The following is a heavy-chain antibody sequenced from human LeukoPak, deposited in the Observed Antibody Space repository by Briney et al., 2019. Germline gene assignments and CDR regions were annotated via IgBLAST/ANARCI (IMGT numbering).Heavy chain of an antibody. CDR1: GGSISSGDYY. D-gene: IGHD3-22*01. CDR2: IYYSGST. Sequence: SETLSLTCTVSGGSISSGDYYWSWIRQPPGKGLEWIGYIYYSGSTYYNPSLKSRVTISVDTSKNQFSLKLSSVTAADTAVYYCARDLDYYDSSGYPLNWGQGTLVTVSS. CDR3: ARDLDYYDSSGYPLN. J-gene: IGHJ4*02. V-gene: IGHV4-30-4*08.